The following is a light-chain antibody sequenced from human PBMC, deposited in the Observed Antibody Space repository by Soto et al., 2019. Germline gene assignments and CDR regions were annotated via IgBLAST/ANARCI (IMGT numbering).Light chain of an antibody. CDR3: QKYNNWPRT. V-gene: IGKV3-15*01. CDR2: GAS. CDR1: QSVSSN. J-gene: IGKJ1*01. Sequence: EIVLTQAPASLSLSPGERGTLSCRARQSVSSNLAWYQQKPGQAPRLLTYGASTRASGIPARFSGSGSGTEFTLTISSLQSEDFAVYYCQKYNNWPRTFGQGTKVDIK.